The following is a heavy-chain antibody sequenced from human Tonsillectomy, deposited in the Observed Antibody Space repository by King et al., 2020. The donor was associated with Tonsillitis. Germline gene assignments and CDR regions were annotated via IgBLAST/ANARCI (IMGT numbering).Heavy chain of an antibody. D-gene: IGHD4-17*01. Sequence: VQLVESGGGLVKPGGSLRLSCAASGFTFSNAWMSWVRQAPGKGLEWVGRIKSKTDGGTTDYAAPVKGRFTISRDDSKKPRYLQMNSLKTEDTAVYYFTTDRSTVTTFDLFDYWGQGTLVTVSS. CDR1: GFTFSNAW. V-gene: IGHV3-15*01. J-gene: IGHJ4*02. CDR3: TTDRSTVTTFDLFDY. CDR2: IKSKTDGGTT.